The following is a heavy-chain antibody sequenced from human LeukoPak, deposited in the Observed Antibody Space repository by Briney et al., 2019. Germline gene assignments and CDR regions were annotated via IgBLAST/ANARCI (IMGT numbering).Heavy chain of an antibody. Sequence: GGSLRLSCAASGFTFSSYGMHWVRQAPGEGLEWVAFIRYDGSNKYYADSVKGRFTISRDNSKNTLYLQMNSLRAEDTAVYYCAKGERVLLWFGELLYHYDAFDIWGQGTMVTVSS. CDR2: IRYDGSNK. CDR3: AKGERVLLWFGELLYHYDAFDI. D-gene: IGHD3-10*01. CDR1: GFTFSSYG. J-gene: IGHJ3*02. V-gene: IGHV3-30*02.